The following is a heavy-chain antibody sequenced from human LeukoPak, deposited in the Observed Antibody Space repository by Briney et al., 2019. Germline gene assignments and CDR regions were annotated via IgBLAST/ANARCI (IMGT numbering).Heavy chain of an antibody. CDR3: ASEAARSPNYLGNWFDP. V-gene: IGHV4-39*07. CDR1: GGSISSSSYY. Sequence: SETLSLTCTVSGGSISSSSYYWGWIRQPPGKGLEWIGSIYYSGSTYYNPSLKSRVTISVDTSKNQFSLKLSSVTAADTAVYYCASEAARSPNYLGNWFDPWGQGTLVTVSS. J-gene: IGHJ5*02. D-gene: IGHD6-6*01. CDR2: IYYSGST.